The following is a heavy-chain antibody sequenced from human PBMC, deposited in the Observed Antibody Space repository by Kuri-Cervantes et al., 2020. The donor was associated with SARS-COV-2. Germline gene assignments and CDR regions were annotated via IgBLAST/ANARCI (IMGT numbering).Heavy chain of an antibody. CDR1: GFTFSSYA. V-gene: IGHV3-20*01. D-gene: IGHD3-3*01. CDR3: ASGSLFGVVLGY. J-gene: IGHJ4*02. Sequence: GGSLRLSCAASGFTFSSYAMHWVRQAPGKGLEWVSGINWNGGSTGYADSVKGRFTISRDNAKNSLYLQMNSLRAEDTALYHCASGSLFGVVLGYWGQGALVTVSS. CDR2: INWNGGST.